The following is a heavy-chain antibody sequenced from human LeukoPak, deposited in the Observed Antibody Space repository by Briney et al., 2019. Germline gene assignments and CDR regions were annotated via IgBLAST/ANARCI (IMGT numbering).Heavy chain of an antibody. Sequence: PSETLSLTCTVSGASISSSSDYWGWIRQAPGKGLEWIGSIFYGGSTHYNPSLKSRATISVDTSKNQFSLKLSSVTAADTAVYYCARQSKAPLLWFGESHAPVDYWGQGTLVTVSS. CDR3: ARQSKAPLLWFGESHAPVDY. V-gene: IGHV4-39*01. D-gene: IGHD3-10*01. CDR1: GASISSSSDY. J-gene: IGHJ4*02. CDR2: IFYGGST.